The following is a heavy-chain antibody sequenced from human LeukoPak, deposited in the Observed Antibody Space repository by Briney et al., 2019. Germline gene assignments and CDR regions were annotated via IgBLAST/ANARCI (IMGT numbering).Heavy chain of an antibody. CDR2: IRYDGSNK. CDR3: AKAYYPTPYYFDY. J-gene: IGHJ4*02. Sequence: GGSLRLSCAASEFTFSSYGMHWVRQAPGKGLEWVAFIRYDGSNKYYADSVKGRFTISRDNSKNTLYLQMNSLRAEDTAVYYCAKAYYPTPYYFDYWGQGTLVTVSS. CDR1: EFTFSSYG. V-gene: IGHV3-30*02. D-gene: IGHD3-22*01.